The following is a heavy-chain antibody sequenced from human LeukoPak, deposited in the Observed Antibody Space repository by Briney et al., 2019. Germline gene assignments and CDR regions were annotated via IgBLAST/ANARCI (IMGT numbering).Heavy chain of an antibody. J-gene: IGHJ4*02. V-gene: IGHV3-30*03. CDR1: GFSFSSYG. D-gene: IGHD2-2*01. Sequence: GGSLRLSCAASGFSFSSYGMHWVRQAPGKGLEWVAVISYDGNKEYYVDSVKGRFTISRDNSKHMLYLQMDSLRAEDTAVYHCARERATSTSTWSFDYWGQGTLVTVSS. CDR2: ISYDGNKE. CDR3: ARERATSTSTWSFDY.